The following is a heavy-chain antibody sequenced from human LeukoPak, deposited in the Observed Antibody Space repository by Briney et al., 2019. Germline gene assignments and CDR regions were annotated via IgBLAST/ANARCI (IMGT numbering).Heavy chain of an antibody. V-gene: IGHV4-34*01. CDR3: ARYCSGGSCYFRGESDY. J-gene: IGHJ4*02. Sequence: SETLSLTCAVYGGSFSGYYWSWIRQPPGKGLEWIGEINHSGSTNYNPSLKSRVTISVDASKNQFSLKLSSVTAADTAVYYCARYCSGGSCYFRGESDYWGQGTLVTVSS. CDR1: GGSFSGYY. D-gene: IGHD2-15*01. CDR2: INHSGST.